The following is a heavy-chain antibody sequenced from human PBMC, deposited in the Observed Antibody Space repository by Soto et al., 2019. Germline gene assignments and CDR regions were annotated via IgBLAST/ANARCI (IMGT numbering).Heavy chain of an antibody. CDR3: ARDFPDNLLWFGAPWSAETQKENWFDP. CDR1: GYTFTSYY. Sequence: ASVKVSCKASGYTFTSYYMHWVRRAPGQGLEWMGFINPSGGSTTYAQNFQGRVTMTRDTSTGTVYMELSSLRSEDTAVYYCARDFPDNLLWFGAPWSAETQKENWFDPWGQGTLVTVSS. J-gene: IGHJ5*02. D-gene: IGHD3-10*01. V-gene: IGHV1-46*01. CDR2: INPSGGST.